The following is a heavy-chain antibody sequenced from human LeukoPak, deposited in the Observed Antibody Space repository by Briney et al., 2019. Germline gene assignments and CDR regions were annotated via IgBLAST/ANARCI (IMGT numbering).Heavy chain of an antibody. CDR2: IVGDSTDT. CDR3: AADPDTTMGFDC. Sequence: GASVNVSCNASGFTFTSSSIQWIRQARGQRLEWIGWIVGDSTDTYYAQRFQERVTIARDMSTSTAYLELSSLRSEDTAVYYYAADPDTTMGFDCWGQGTLLTVSS. D-gene: IGHD5-18*01. V-gene: IGHV1-58*02. J-gene: IGHJ4*02. CDR1: GFTFTSSS.